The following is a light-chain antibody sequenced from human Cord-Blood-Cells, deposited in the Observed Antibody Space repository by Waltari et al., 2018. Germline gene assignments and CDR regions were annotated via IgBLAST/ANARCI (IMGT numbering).Light chain of an antibody. J-gene: IGLJ1*01. CDR1: SSDVGGYNY. CDR3: SSYTSSSTPYV. V-gene: IGLV2-14*01. Sequence: QSALTQPASVSGSPGQSLTLSCPGPSSDVGGYNYVSWYQQHPGKAPKLMIYEVSNRPSGVSNRFSGSKSGNTASLTISGLQAEDEADYYCSSYTSSSTPYVFGTGTKVTVL. CDR2: EVS.